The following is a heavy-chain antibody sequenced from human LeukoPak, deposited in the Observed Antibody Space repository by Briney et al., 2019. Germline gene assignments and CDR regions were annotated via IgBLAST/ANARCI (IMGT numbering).Heavy chain of an antibody. CDR2: INPNSGGT. J-gene: IGHJ4*02. CDR3: ARAAVPGSTTRFDY. D-gene: IGHD6-19*01. Sequence: ASVEVSCKASGYTFTGYYMHWVRQAPGQGLEWMGWINPNSGGTNYAQKFQGRVTMTRDTSISTAYMELSRLRSDDTAVYYCARAAVPGSTTRFDYWGQGTLVTVSS. V-gene: IGHV1-2*02. CDR1: GYTFTGYY.